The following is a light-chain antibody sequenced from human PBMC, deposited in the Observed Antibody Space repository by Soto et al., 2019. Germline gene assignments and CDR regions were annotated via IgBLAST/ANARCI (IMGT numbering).Light chain of an antibody. CDR1: ESIARH. V-gene: IGKV1-39*01. J-gene: IGKJ5*01. CDR3: QQTYSTLSIT. CDR2: AAS. Sequence: DIQMTQSPSSLSASVGDRVTITCRASESIARHLNWYQQKPGKAPKLLIYAASSLQNGVPSRFRGGGSGTDFTLTISNLQPEDFATYYFQQTYSTLSITVGQGTRLYIK.